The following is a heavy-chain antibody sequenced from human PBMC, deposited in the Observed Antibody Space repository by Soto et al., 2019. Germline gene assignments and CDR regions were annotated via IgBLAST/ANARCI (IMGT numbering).Heavy chain of an antibody. V-gene: IGHV4-59*01. Sequence: ETLSITCTISGDFIRNYYWSWIRQPPGKGLEWIGYIYESGFTNYNPSLKSLVTISADTSKNQFSLKLTSVTAADTAVYYCARDREYYDSNGFYYDYWGQGTLVTGS. CDR2: IYESGFT. D-gene: IGHD3-22*01. J-gene: IGHJ4*02. CDR3: ARDREYYDSNGFYYDY. CDR1: GDFIRNYY.